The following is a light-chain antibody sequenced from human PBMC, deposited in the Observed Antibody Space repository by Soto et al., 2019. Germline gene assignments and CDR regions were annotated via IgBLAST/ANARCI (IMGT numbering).Light chain of an antibody. CDR3: SSYTGSSTLV. J-gene: IGLJ3*02. CDR2: EVS. Sequence: QSALTQPASASGSPGQSITISCTGTSSDVGGYKYVSWYQQHPGKAPKLMIYEVSNRPSGVSNRFSGSKSGNTASLTISGLQAEDEADYYCSSYTGSSTLVFGGGTKVTVL. V-gene: IGLV2-14*01. CDR1: SSDVGGYKY.